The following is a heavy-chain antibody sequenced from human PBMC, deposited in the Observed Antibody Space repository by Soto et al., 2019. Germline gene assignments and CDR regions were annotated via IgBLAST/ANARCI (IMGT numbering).Heavy chain of an antibody. J-gene: IGHJ4*02. D-gene: IGHD6-19*01. CDR1: GATFSGYA. CDR3: VVMGNVAVSNPRSFDY. Sequence: QVQLVQSGAEVKKPGSSVKVSCKASGATFSGYAINWVRQAPGQGLEGLGRIVPIFETLNYAERFQGRVAITADESTTTVYMERTSLTHEDTAVYYCVVMGNVAVSNPRSFDYWGQGTQVTVSS. CDR2: IVPIFETL. V-gene: IGHV1-69*18.